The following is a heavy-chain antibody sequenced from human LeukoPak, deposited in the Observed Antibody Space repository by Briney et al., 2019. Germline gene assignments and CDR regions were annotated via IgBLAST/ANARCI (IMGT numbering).Heavy chain of an antibody. V-gene: IGHV4-38-2*01. Sequence: NTSETLSLTCGVSGYSISSGFYWGWIRQPPGKGLEWIGSIYRSGSTYNNPSLKSRVAISVDTSKNQFSLKLTSVTAADTAVYYCTRHSGSTRKKDAFDIWGQGTMVTVSS. D-gene: IGHD1-7*01. CDR2: IYRSGST. CDR1: GYSISSGFY. J-gene: IGHJ3*02. CDR3: TRHSGSTRKKDAFDI.